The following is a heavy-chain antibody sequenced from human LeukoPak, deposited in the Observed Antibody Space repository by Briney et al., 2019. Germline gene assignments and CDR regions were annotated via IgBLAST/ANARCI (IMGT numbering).Heavy chain of an antibody. CDR2: FIPILGLA. D-gene: IGHD2-15*01. CDR1: GYTFTSYY. CDR3: ASPGRGPDYYSMDV. Sequence: GASVKVSCKASGYTFTSYYMHWVRQAPGHGLEWMGKFIPILGLANYAQKFQGRVTITADTSTSTAYMDLNNLSYEDTAVYYCASPGRGPDYYSMDVWGQGTTVTVSS. J-gene: IGHJ6*02. V-gene: IGHV1-69*02.